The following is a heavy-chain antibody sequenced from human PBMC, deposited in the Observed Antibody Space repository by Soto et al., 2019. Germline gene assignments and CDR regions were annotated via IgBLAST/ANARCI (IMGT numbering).Heavy chain of an antibody. CDR3: ARAGTTGWMWQFDY. J-gene: IGHJ4*02. CDR2: ISSSSSYI. D-gene: IGHD1-7*01. CDR1: GFTFSSYS. V-gene: IGHV3-21*01. Sequence: GGSLRLSCAASGFTFSSYSMNWVRQAPGKGLEWVSSISSSSSYIYYADSVKGRFTISRDNAKNSLYLQMNSLRAEDTAVYYCARAGTTGWMWQFDYWGQGTLVTVSS.